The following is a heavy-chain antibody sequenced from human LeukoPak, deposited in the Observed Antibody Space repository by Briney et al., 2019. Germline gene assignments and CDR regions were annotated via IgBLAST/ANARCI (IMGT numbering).Heavy chain of an antibody. D-gene: IGHD3-22*01. CDR1: GFTFSSYA. Sequence: PGGSLRLSCAASGFTFSSYAMHWVRQAPGNGLEWVAVISYDGSNKYYADSVKGRFTISRDNSKNTLYLQMNSLRAEDTAVYYCARGDDDSSGYYYGVYWGQGTLVTVSS. V-gene: IGHV3-30*04. CDR3: ARGDDDSSGYYYGVY. J-gene: IGHJ4*02. CDR2: ISYDGSNK.